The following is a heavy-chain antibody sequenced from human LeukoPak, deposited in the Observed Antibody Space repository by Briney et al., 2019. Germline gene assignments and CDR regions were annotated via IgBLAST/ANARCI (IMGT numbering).Heavy chain of an antibody. CDR3: ARADNWNCLDY. D-gene: IGHD1-7*01. V-gene: IGHV3-7*04. Sequence: PGGSLRLSCAASGFTFNSYALRWVRQAPGRGLEWVANIKKDGTEKYYVDSVKGRFTISRDNAKNSLYLQMNSLRAEDTAVYYCARADNWNCLDYWGQGTLVTVSS. CDR1: GFTFNSYA. J-gene: IGHJ4*02. CDR2: IKKDGTEK.